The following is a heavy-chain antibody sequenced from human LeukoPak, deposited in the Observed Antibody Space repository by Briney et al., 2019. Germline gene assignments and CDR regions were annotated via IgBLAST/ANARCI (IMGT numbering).Heavy chain of an antibody. V-gene: IGHV3-23*01. CDR3: AKGGYTTCFDP. Sequence: PGGSLRLSCAASGFTFSSYSVTWVRQAPGKGLEWVSTIRSNGGDTYYADSVRGRFTISRDNSQNTLYLEMNNLRAEDTAVYYCAKGGYTTCFDPWGQGTLVTVSS. CDR1: GFTFSSYS. CDR2: IRSNGGDT. D-gene: IGHD2-15*01. J-gene: IGHJ5*02.